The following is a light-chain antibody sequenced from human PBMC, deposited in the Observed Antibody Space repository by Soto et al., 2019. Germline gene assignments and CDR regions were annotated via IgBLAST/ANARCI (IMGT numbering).Light chain of an antibody. J-gene: IGKJ1*01. CDR1: QSVSSSY. Sequence: EIVLTQSPGTLSLSPGERATLSCRASQSVSSSYLAWYQQKHGQAPRLLIYGASSRATGIPARFSGSGSGTDFTLTISRLEPEDFAVYYCQQCSSSPRTFGQGTKVEIK. CDR2: GAS. CDR3: QQCSSSPRT. V-gene: IGKV3-20*01.